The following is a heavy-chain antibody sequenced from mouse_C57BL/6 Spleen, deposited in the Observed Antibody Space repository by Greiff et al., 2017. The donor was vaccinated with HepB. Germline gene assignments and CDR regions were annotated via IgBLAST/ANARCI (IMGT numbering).Heavy chain of an antibody. CDR1: GYTFTSYW. D-gene: IGHD2-5*01. CDR2: IDPSDSYT. CDR3: ARGPGSNPY. J-gene: IGHJ2*01. V-gene: IGHV1-69*01. Sequence: VKLQQPGAELVMPGASVKLSCKASGYTFTSYWMHWVKQRPGQGLEWIGEIDPSDSYTNYNQKFKGKSTLTVDKSSSTAYMQLSSLTSEDSAVYYCARGPGSNPYWGQGTTLTVSS.